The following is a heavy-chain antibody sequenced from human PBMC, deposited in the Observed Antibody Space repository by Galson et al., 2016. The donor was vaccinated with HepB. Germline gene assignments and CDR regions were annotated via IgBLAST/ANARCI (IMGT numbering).Heavy chain of an antibody. J-gene: IGHJ6*02. CDR3: AREGLSDYGDYKYHYYALDV. CDR1: GFTFSSCW. V-gene: IGHV3-7*01. CDR2: IKQDGSEK. D-gene: IGHD4-17*01. Sequence: SLRLSCAASGFTFSSCWMTWVRQAPGKGLEWVANIKQDGSEKYYVDSVKGRFTISRDNAKNSLYLQMNSLRAEDTAVYYCAREGLSDYGDYKYHYYALDVWGQGTTVTVSS.